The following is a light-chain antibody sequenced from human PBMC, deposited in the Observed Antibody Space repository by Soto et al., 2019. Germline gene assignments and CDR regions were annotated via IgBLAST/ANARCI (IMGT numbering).Light chain of an antibody. CDR3: QQRSNWQGFT. Sequence: EIVLTQSPATLSLSPGERATLSCRASQSVSSYLAWYQQKPGQAPRLLIYDASNRATGIPARFSGSVSGTDFTLTISSLEPEDFAVYYCQQRSNWQGFTFGPGTKVDIK. V-gene: IGKV3-11*01. CDR2: DAS. CDR1: QSVSSY. J-gene: IGKJ3*01.